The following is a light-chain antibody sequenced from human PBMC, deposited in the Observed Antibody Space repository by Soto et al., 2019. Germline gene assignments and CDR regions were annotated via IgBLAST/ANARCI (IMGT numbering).Light chain of an antibody. CDR1: SSDVGGYNY. CDR2: EVT. CDR3: SSYAGSNNVV. J-gene: IGLJ2*01. Sequence: QSALTQPPSAFGSPGQSVTISCTGTSSDVGGYNYVSWYQQLPGKAPKLMIYEVTKRPSGVPDRFSGSKSGNTASLTVSWLQADDEADYYCSSYAGSNNVVFGGGTKLTVL. V-gene: IGLV2-8*01.